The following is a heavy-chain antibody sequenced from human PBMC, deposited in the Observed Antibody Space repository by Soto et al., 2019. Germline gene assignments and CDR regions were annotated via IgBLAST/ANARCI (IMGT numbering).Heavy chain of an antibody. CDR3: ARDGGRHSGGIDY. CDR2: IIPIFGTA. J-gene: IGHJ4*02. Sequence: QVQLVQPGAEVKKPGSSVKVSCKASGGTFSSYSINRVRQAPGQGLEWMGEIIPIFGTANYAQKFQGRVTITADESTSTAYMELRSLRSEDTAVYYCARDGGRHSGGIDYWGQGTLVTVAS. D-gene: IGHD1-26*01. CDR1: GGTFSSYS. V-gene: IGHV1-69*01.